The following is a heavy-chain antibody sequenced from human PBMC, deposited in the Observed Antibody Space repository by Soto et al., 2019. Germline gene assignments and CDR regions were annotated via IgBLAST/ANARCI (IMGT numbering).Heavy chain of an antibody. V-gene: IGHV4-39*01. Sequence: PSETLSLTGTVSGGSISSSAYYWGWIRQSPGKGLEWIGSIYHSGHTYYNPSFKSRVTVSVDTSRNQFSLKLSSAAAPDTAVYYCATHGSWNSPFDYWGQGALVTVSS. CDR1: GGSISSSAYY. CDR2: IYHSGHT. D-gene: IGHD1-7*01. CDR3: ATHGSWNSPFDY. J-gene: IGHJ4*02.